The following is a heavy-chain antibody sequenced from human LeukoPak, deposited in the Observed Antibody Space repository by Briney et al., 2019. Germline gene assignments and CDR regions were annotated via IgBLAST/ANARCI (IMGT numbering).Heavy chain of an antibody. CDR1: GFNFNTYW. CDR2: INPDGTYT. J-gene: IGHJ5*02. V-gene: IGHV3-74*01. CDR3: VRDRDWNIDL. Sequence: PGGSLRLSCVASGFNFNTYWMHWVRQVPGKGLMSVSRINPDGTYTNYAGSVKGRFTISRDNAKNTLYLQMNSLRVEDAAVYYCVRDRDWNIDLWGQETLVTVSS. D-gene: IGHD1/OR15-1a*01.